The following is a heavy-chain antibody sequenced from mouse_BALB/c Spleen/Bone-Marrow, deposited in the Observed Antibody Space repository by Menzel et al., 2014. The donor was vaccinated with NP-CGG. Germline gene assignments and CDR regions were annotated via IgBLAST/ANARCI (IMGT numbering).Heavy chain of an antibody. D-gene: IGHD2-10*02. CDR3: ARSGYGDYYAMDY. Sequence: EVMLVESGGGLVQPGGSRKLSCAASGFTFSSFGIHWVRQAPEKGLEWVAYISSGSSTIYYADTVEGRFTISRDNPKNTLFLQMTSLRSEDTAMYYCARSGYGDYYAMDYWGQGTSVTVSS. V-gene: IGHV5-17*02. CDR1: GFTFSSFG. J-gene: IGHJ4*01. CDR2: ISSGSSTI.